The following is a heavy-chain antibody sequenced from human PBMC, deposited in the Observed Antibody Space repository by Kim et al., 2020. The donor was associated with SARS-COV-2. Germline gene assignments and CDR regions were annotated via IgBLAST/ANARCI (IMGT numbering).Heavy chain of an antibody. D-gene: IGHD3-22*01. J-gene: IGHJ4*02. V-gene: IGHV4-59*01. CDR1: GGSISRYY. CDR2: TYYSGRT. Sequence: SETLSLTCTVSGGSISRYYWNWIRQPPGKGLEWIGHTYYSGRTNYNPSLKSRVTISVATSKNQFSLKRNSVTAAAPAVYYCAGEGLDYDSSALDHWGQGSLVPVSS. CDR3: AGEGLDYDSSALDH.